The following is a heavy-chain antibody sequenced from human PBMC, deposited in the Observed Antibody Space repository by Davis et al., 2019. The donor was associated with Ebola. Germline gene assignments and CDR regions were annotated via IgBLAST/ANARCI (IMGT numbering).Heavy chain of an antibody. CDR2: IDHVGSGT. Sequence: GESLKISCAVSGFTLSSKWMHWVRQVPGQGLAWVSRIDHVGSGTSYADFVEGRFTISRDSVKNTVYLQMNNLRDEDTAMYYCATVFEYWGQGILVTVSS. CDR3: ATVFEY. V-gene: IGHV3-74*01. J-gene: IGHJ4*02. CDR1: GFTLSSKW.